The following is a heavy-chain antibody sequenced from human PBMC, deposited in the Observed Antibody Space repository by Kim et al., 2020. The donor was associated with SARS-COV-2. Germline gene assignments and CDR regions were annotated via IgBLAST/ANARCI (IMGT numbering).Heavy chain of an antibody. CDR1: GGSFSGYY. CDR3: ARASGITMIVVAIGNQPAYFDI. D-gene: IGHD3-22*01. V-gene: IGHV4-34*01. J-gene: IGHJ3*02. CDR2: INHSGST. Sequence: SETLSLTCAVYGGSFSGYYWSWIRQPPGKGLEWIGEINHSGSTNYNPSLKSRVTISVDTSKNQFSLKLSSVTAADTAVYYCARASGITMIVVAIGNQPAYFDIWGQGTMVTVSS.